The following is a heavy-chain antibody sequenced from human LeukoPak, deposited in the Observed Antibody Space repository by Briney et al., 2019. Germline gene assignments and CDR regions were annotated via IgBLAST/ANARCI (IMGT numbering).Heavy chain of an antibody. Sequence: PSETLSLTCTVSGGSISSYYWSWIRQPSGKGLEWIWYIYYSGSTNYNPSLKSRVTISVDTSKNQFSLKLSSVAAADTAVYYCARVTGTTFDWFDPWGQGTLVTVSS. V-gene: IGHV4-59*01. CDR1: GGSISSYY. J-gene: IGHJ5*02. CDR2: IYYSGST. D-gene: IGHD1-20*01. CDR3: ARVTGTTFDWFDP.